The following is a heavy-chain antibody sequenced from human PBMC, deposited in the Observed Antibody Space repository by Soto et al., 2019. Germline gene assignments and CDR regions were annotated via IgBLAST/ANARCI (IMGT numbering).Heavy chain of an antibody. V-gene: IGHV4-61*01. CDR3: ANRGTPRQMAPIRRAASYHDY. CDR2: IYYSGST. D-gene: IGHD1-1*01. Sequence: SETLSLTCTVSGGSVSSGSYYWSWIRQPPGKGLEWIGYIYYSGSTNYNPSLKSRVTISVDTSKNQFSLKLSSVTAADTAVYYCANRGTPRQMAPIRRAASYHDYWGQGDLITVT. J-gene: IGHJ4*02. CDR1: GGSVSSGSYY.